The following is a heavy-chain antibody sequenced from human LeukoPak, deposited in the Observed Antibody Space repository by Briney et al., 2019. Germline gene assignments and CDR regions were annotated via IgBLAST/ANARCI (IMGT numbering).Heavy chain of an antibody. J-gene: IGHJ4*02. CDR2: IYPGDSDA. CDR3: ARHGGGSYYYFDY. Sequence: GESLKISCRGSGYSFTTYWIGWVRQMPGKGLEWMGIIYPGDSDARYSPSFQGQVTMSADNSISTVYLQWSSLKASDTAMYYCARHGGGSYYYFDYWGQGTLVTVSA. CDR1: GYSFTTYW. D-gene: IGHD1-26*01. V-gene: IGHV5-51*01.